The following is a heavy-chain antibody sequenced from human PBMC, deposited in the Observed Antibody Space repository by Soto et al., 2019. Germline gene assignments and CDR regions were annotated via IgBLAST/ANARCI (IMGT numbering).Heavy chain of an antibody. CDR1: GFTFSSYA. D-gene: IGHD3-22*01. V-gene: IGHV3-23*01. Sequence: EVQLLESGGGLVQPGGSLRLSCAASGFTFSSYAMSWVRQAPGKGLEWVSAISGSGGSTYYADSVKGRFTISRDNSKNTLYLQMNSLRAEATAVYYCAIRYYYDSSGYYLYWGQGTVVTVSS. CDR2: ISGSGGST. CDR3: AIRYYYDSSGYYLY. J-gene: IGHJ4*02.